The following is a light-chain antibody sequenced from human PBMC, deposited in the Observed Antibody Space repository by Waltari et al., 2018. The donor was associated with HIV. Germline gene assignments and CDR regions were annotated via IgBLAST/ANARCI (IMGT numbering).Light chain of an antibody. Sequence: QSPLTQPASVSGSPGQSITISCTGTSSDVGGYNYVSWYQHHPGKPPKLMVYEVSNAASWVRNRCSGSKSGTTPAMTIFGLQAEDEDDCYCSSDGSSRTPYVFGTGTKVTVL. CDR2: EVS. V-gene: IGLV2-14*01. J-gene: IGLJ1*01. CDR3: SSDGSSRTPYV. CDR1: SSDVGGYNY.